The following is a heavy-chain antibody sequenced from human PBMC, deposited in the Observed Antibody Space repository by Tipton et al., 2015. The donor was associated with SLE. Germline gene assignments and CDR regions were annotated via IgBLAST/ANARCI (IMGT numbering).Heavy chain of an antibody. CDR1: GFTFSSYW. CDR3: ARLGVGTTRYYYYYGMDV. CDR2: IKQDGGEK. J-gene: IGHJ6*02. D-gene: IGHD1-1*01. Sequence: SLRLSCAASGFTFSSYWMSWVRQAPGKGLEWVANIKQDGGEKYYVDSVKGRFTISRDNTKNSLYLQMNSLRAEDTAVYYCARLGVGTTRYYYYYGMDVWGQGTTVTVSS. V-gene: IGHV3-7*01.